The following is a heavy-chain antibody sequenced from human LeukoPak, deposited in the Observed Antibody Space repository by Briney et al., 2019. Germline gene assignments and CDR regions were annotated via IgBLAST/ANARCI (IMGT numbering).Heavy chain of an antibody. CDR2: ISYDGSNK. CDR3: AKDRTVGASYWYFDL. Sequence: GRSLRLSCATSGFTFSSYAMHWVRQAPGKGLEWVAVISYDGSNKYYADSVKGRFTISRDNSKNTLYLHMNTLRAEDTATYYCAKDRTVGASYWYFDLWGRGTLVTVSS. D-gene: IGHD1-26*01. V-gene: IGHV3-30-3*01. CDR1: GFTFSSYA. J-gene: IGHJ2*01.